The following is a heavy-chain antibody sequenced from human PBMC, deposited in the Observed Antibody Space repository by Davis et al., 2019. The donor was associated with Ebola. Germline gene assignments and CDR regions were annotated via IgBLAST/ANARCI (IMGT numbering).Heavy chain of an antibody. CDR3: ARHRHYGMDV. Sequence: SETLSLTCAVYGGSFSGYYWSWIRQPPGKGLEWIGEINHSGSTNYNPSLKSRVTISVDTSKNQFSLKLSSVTAADTAVYYCARHRHYGMDVWGQGTKVTVSS. J-gene: IGHJ6*02. V-gene: IGHV4-34*01. CDR2: INHSGST. CDR1: GGSFSGYY.